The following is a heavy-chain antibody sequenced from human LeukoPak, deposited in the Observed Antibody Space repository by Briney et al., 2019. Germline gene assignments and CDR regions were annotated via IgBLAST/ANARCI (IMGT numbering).Heavy chain of an antibody. D-gene: IGHD6-19*01. Sequence: SVKVSCKASGGTFSSYAISWVRQAPGQGLEWMGGIIRIFGTANYAQKFQGRVTITADKSTSTAYMELSSLRSEDTAVYYCARRGYSSGWLYYFDYWGQGTLVTVSS. V-gene: IGHV1-69*06. CDR2: IIRIFGTA. J-gene: IGHJ4*02. CDR1: GGTFSSYA. CDR3: ARRGYSSGWLYYFDY.